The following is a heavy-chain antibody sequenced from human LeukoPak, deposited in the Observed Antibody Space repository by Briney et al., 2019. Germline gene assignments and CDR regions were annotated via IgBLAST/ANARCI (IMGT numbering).Heavy chain of an antibody. D-gene: IGHD5-12*01. CDR3: ARNSGYDSNY. J-gene: IGHJ4*02. CDR1: GFTVSSYY. CDR2: IYSGGGT. V-gene: IGHV3-53*01. Sequence: GGSLRLSCVGSGFTVSSYYMSWVRQAPGKGLGCVSLIYSGGGTYYADSVKGRFTISRDNSKNTVYLQMNSLRAEDTAVYYCARNSGYDSNYWGQGTLVTVSS.